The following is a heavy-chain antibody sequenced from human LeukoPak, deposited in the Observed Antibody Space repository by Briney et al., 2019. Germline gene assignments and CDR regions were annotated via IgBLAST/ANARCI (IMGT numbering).Heavy chain of an antibody. CDR1: RYTFTGYY. CDR3: ARDPDARYCSSTSCYGDDY. J-gene: IGHJ4*02. CDR2: INPNSGGT. V-gene: IGHV1-2*02. D-gene: IGHD2-2*01. Sequence: ASVKVSCKASRYTFTGYYMHWVRQAPGQGLEWMGWINPNSGGTNYAQKFQGRVTMTRDTSISTAYMELSRLRSDDTAVYYCARDPDARYCSSTSCYGDDYWGQGTLVTVSS.